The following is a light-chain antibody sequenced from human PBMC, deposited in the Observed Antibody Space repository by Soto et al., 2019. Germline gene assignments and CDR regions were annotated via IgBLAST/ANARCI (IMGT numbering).Light chain of an antibody. Sequence: QSALTQPASVSGSLGQSITISCTGTTRDIAGYNYISWYQQLPGKAPKLMIYQVTIRPSGISSRFSGSKSGNAASLTISGLQAEDEADYYCTSFSSSTSLDVFGTGTKLTVL. CDR2: QVT. CDR1: TRDIAGYNY. J-gene: IGLJ1*01. CDR3: TSFSSSTSLDV. V-gene: IGLV2-14*01.